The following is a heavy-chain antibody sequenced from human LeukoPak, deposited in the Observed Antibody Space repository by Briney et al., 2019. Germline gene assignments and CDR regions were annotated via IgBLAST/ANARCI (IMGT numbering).Heavy chain of an antibody. Sequence: ASETLSLTCTVSGGSISSYYWSWIRQPPEKGLEWIGYIYNSGSTNYNHSLKSRVTISEDMSNNQFSLKLSSVTAADTAVYYCARALRLWGGNSGIAFDIWGQGTMVTVSS. CDR1: GGSISSYY. J-gene: IGHJ3*02. CDR3: ARALRLWGGNSGIAFDI. D-gene: IGHD4-23*01. V-gene: IGHV4-59*01. CDR2: IYNSGST.